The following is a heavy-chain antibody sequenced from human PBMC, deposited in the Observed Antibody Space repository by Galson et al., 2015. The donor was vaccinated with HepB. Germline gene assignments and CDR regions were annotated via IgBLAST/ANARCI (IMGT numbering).Heavy chain of an antibody. CDR1: GFTFGDYA. Sequence: SLRLSCAASGFTFGDYAMSWFRQAPGKGLEWVGFIRSKAYGGTTEYAASVKGRFTISRDDSKSIAYLQMNSLKTEDTAVYYCTRVNLYDSSGYYYMKYWGQGTLVTVSS. CDR3: TRVNLYDSSGYYYMKY. V-gene: IGHV3-49*03. D-gene: IGHD3-22*01. CDR2: IRSKAYGGTT. J-gene: IGHJ4*02.